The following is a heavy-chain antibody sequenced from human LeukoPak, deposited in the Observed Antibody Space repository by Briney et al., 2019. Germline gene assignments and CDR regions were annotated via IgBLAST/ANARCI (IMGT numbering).Heavy chain of an antibody. V-gene: IGHV4-4*09. CDR1: GGSLSRYY. D-gene: IGHD6-13*01. J-gene: IGHJ6*02. CDR2: IHNTGST. Sequence: SETLSLTCTVSGGSLSRYYWSWIRQPPGKGLKWIGWLGYIHNTGSTSYSPSLRSRVSISVDASKSQISLMLNSVTAADTAVYFCARRLTSSSWFYGMDVWGQGTTVTVSS. CDR3: ARRLTSSSWFYGMDV.